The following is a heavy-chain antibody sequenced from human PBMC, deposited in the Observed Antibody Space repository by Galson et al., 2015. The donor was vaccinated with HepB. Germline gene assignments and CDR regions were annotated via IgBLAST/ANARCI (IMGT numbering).Heavy chain of an antibody. CDR1: GFTFSSYS. V-gene: IGHV3-48*02. D-gene: IGHD3-10*01. J-gene: IGHJ4*02. Sequence: SLRLSCAASGFTFSSYSMNWVRQAPGKGLEWVSYISSSSSTIYYADSVKGRFTISRDNAKNSLSLQMNSLRDEDTAVYYCARVGWRGSGVNWGQGTLVTVSS. CDR2: ISSSSSTI. CDR3: ARVGWRGSGVN.